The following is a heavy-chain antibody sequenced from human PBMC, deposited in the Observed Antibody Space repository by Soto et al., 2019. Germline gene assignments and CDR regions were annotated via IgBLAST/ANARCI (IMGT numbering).Heavy chain of an antibody. J-gene: IGHJ4*02. Sequence: SETLSLTCTVSAGSISSGDYYWSWIRQPPGKGLEWIGYIYYSGSTYYNPSLKSRVTISVDTSKNQFSLKLSSVTAADTAVYYCARVPAGTTEIPRFDYWGQGTLVTVSS. D-gene: IGHD1-1*01. V-gene: IGHV4-30-4*01. CDR3: ARVPAGTTEIPRFDY. CDR1: AGSISSGDYY. CDR2: IYYSGST.